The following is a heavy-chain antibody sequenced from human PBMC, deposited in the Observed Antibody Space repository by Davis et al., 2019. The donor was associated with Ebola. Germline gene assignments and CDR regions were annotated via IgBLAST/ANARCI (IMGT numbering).Heavy chain of an antibody. CDR1: GGSISSGGYY. Sequence: SETLSLTCTVSGGSISSGGYYWNWIRQHPGKGLEWIGYIYYSGSTYYNPSLKSRVTISVDTSKNQFSLKLSSVTAADTAVYYCARGPHARWFDPWGQGTLVTVSS. J-gene: IGHJ5*02. CDR3: ARGPHARWFDP. V-gene: IGHV4-31*03. D-gene: IGHD6-6*01. CDR2: IYYSGST.